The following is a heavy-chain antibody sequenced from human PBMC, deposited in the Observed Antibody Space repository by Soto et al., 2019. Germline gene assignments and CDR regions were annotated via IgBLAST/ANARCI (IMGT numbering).Heavy chain of an antibody. Sequence: QVQLVESGGGVVQPGRSLRLSCAASGFTFSSYGMHWVRQAPGKGLEWVAVISYDGSNKYYADSVKGRFTISRDNSKNTLYLQMNSLRAEDTAVYYCAKDQSGSGWYNYLGDYWGQGTLVTVSS. J-gene: IGHJ4*02. CDR1: GFTFSSYG. D-gene: IGHD6-19*01. CDR2: ISYDGSNK. CDR3: AKDQSGSGWYNYLGDY. V-gene: IGHV3-30*18.